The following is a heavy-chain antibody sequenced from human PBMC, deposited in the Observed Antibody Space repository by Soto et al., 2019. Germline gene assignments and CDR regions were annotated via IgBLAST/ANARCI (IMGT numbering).Heavy chain of an antibody. V-gene: IGHV1-69*13. D-gene: IGHD2-2*02. CDR3: AREILVGYCSSTSCFTNNWFDP. CDR2: IIPIFGTA. CDR1: GGTFSSYA. Sequence: SVKVSCKASGGTFSSYAISWVRQAPGQGLEWMGGIIPIFGTANYAQKFQGRVTITADESTSTAYMELSSLRSEDTAVYYCAREILVGYCSSTSCFTNNWFDPWG. J-gene: IGHJ5*02.